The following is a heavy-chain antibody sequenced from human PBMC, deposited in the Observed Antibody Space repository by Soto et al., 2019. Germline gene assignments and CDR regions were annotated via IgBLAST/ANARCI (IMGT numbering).Heavy chain of an antibody. V-gene: IGHV3-53*01. CDR2: LYSGGNT. CDR3: ARGFCSGGGCPLYYYYSLDV. D-gene: IGHD2-15*01. Sequence: GGSLRLSCAASGFTVSSNYMSWVRQAPGKGLEWVSILYSGGNTYYADSVKGRFTISRDNSKNRLYLQLNSLRAEDTAVYYCARGFCSGGGCPLYYYYSLDVWGQGTTVTVSS. J-gene: IGHJ6*02. CDR1: GFTVSSNY.